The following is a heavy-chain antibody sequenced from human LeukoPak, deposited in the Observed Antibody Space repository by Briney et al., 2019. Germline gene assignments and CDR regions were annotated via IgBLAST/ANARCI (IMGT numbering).Heavy chain of an antibody. V-gene: IGHV4-34*01. D-gene: IGHD6-19*01. J-gene: IGHJ5*02. CDR3: ARGGRSSYHRGSNNWFDP. Sequence: SETLSLTCAVYGGSFSGYYWSWLRQPPGKGLEWIGEINHSGSTNYNPSLKSRVTISVDTSKNQFSLKLSSVTAADTAVYYCARGGRSSYHRGSNNWFDPWGQGTLVTVSS. CDR1: GGSFSGYY. CDR2: INHSGST.